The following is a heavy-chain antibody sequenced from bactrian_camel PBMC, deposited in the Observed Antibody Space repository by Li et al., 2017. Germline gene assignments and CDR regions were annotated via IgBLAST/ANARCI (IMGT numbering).Heavy chain of an antibody. J-gene: IGHJ4*01. CDR2: ISSNGRST. CDR3: ANALMEY. Sequence: VQLVESGGGSVQAGGSLSLSCVESGFTYKSYCMGWIRQAPGKGLEWVAGISSNGRSTQYADSVKGRFTISRDNAKNSLTLQLSSLKTEDTAMYYSANALMEYWGQGTQVTVS. V-gene: IGHV3S40*01. CDR1: GFTYKSYC. D-gene: IGHD1*01.